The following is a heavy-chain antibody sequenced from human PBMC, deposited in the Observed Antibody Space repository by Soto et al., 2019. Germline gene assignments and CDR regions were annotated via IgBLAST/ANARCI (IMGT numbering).Heavy chain of an antibody. Sequence: QEQLVQSGGEVKKPGASVRVSCKASGYTFTKYGITWVRQAPGQGLEWMGWIGVYNGKTNYARKLQGRVIMTADTTASTAYMALRSLRSGDTAVYYCSKARYCTSPSCYNHYYYGMDIWGQGTTVSVSS. V-gene: IGHV1-18*04. CDR2: IGVYNGKT. CDR1: GYTFTKYG. CDR3: SKARYCTSPSCYNHYYYGMDI. D-gene: IGHD2-2*02. J-gene: IGHJ6*02.